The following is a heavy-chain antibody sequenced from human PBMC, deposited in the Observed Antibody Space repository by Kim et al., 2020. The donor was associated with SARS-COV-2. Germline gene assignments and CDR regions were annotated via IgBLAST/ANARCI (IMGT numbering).Heavy chain of an antibody. V-gene: IGHV4-34*01. CDR1: GGSFSGYY. J-gene: IGHJ3*02. CDR2: INHSGST. Sequence: SETLSLTCAVYGGSFSGYYWSWIRQPPGKGLEWIGEINHSGSTNYNPSLKSRVTISVDTSKNQFSLKLSSVTAADTAVYYCASLSYYYGSGSYYSGLPIWGQGTMVTVSS. CDR3: ASLSYYYGSGSYYSGLPI. D-gene: IGHD3-10*01.